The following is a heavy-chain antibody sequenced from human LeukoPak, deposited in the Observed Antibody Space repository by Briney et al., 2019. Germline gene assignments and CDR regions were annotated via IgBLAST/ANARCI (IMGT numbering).Heavy chain of an antibody. CDR3: AKDEGIVGATFGFDY. CDR1: GFTFSSYG. D-gene: IGHD1-26*01. V-gene: IGHV3-30*02. Sequence: QPGGSLRLSCAASGFTFSSYGMHWVRQAPGKGLEWVAFIRYDGSNKYYADSVKGRLTISRDNSKNTLYLQMISLRAEDTAVYYCAKDEGIVGATFGFDYWGQGTLVTVSS. CDR2: IRYDGSNK. J-gene: IGHJ4*02.